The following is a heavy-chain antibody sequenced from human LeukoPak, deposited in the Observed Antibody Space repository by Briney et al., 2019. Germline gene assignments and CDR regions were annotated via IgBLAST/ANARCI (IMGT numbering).Heavy chain of an antibody. CDR1: GYTFTSDY. D-gene: IGHD3-22*01. CDR2: INPSGGST. J-gene: IGHJ4*02. CDR3: ARARMLSYYDSSGYLY. V-gene: IGHV1-46*01. Sequence: ASVKVSCKASGYTFTSDYMHWVRQAPGQGLEWMGIINPSGGSTSYAQKFQGRVTMTRDTSTSTVYMELSSLRSEDTAVYYCARARMLSYYDSSGYLYWGQGTLVTVSS.